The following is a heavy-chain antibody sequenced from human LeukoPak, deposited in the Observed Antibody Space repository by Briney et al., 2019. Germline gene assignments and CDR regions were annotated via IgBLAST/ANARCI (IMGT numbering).Heavy chain of an antibody. V-gene: IGHV4-39*01. CDR1: SGYVRSSSYY. J-gene: IGHJ4*02. CDR2: IFYNGRT. Sequence: SETLSLTCTVSSGYVRSSSYYWGWIRQPPGKGLEWIGSIFYNGRTHCNPSLKSRVTMSVDTSENQFSLTVSSVTAADTAIYYCARMMFYDGSAAEDWGQGTLVTVSS. CDR3: ARMMFYDGSAAED. D-gene: IGHD3-22*01.